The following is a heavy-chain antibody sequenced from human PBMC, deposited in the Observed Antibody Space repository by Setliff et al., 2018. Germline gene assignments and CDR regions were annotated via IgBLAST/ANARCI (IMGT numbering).Heavy chain of an antibody. V-gene: IGHV4-4*07. Sequence: KPSETLSLTCSVSGGSINEYYWSWFRQPAGKGLEWIGRIYSDENTDYNPSLKSRVTMSEDTSKNQFSLKLKSVTAADTAVYYCARDLGHGGDSDYWGQGSLVTVSS. J-gene: IGHJ4*02. CDR3: ARDLGHGGDSDY. D-gene: IGHD2-21*02. CDR1: GGSINEYY. CDR2: IYSDENT.